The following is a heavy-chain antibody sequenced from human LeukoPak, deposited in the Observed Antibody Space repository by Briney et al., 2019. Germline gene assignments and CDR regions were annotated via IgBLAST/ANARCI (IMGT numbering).Heavy chain of an antibody. D-gene: IGHD2-15*01. CDR2: IIPIFGIA. Sequence: SVKVSCKASGGTFSSYAISWVRQAPGQGLEWMGRIIPIFGIANSAQKFQGRVTITADKSTSTAYMELSSLRSEDTAVYYCAREYCSGGSCYAEFDYWGQGTLVTVSS. V-gene: IGHV1-69*04. CDR3: AREYCSGGSCYAEFDY. CDR1: GGTFSSYA. J-gene: IGHJ4*02.